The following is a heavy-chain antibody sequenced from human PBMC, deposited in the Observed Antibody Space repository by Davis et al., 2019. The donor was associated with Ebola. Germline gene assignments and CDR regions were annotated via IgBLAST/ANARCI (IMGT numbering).Heavy chain of an antibody. D-gene: IGHD2-15*01. J-gene: IGHJ4*02. CDR3: AREECGGGSCYSEL. CDR1: GGSISSYY. Sequence: PSETLSLTCTVSGGSISSYYWTWIRQPPGKGLEWIGYIHYTGSTNYNPSLKSRVTMSLDTSNDQIFLKLSSVTAADTAIYYCAREECGGGSCYSELWGQGTLVTVSS. CDR2: IHYTGST. V-gene: IGHV4-59*01.